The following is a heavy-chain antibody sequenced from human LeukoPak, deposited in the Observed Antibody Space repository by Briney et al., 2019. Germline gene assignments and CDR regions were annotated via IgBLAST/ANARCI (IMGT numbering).Heavy chain of an antibody. D-gene: IGHD2/OR15-2a*01. CDR3: ARGRWVEATFYRSYYMDV. V-gene: IGHV4-34*01. J-gene: IGHJ6*03. CDR1: GGSFSGYY. CDR2: INHRGSS. Sequence: SETLSLTCAVYGGSFSGYYWSWIRQPPGKGLEWIGEINHRGSSNYNPSLKSRVTISLDTSKNQFSLKLSSVTAADTAVYYCARGRWVEATFYRSYYMDVWGKGTTVTVSS.